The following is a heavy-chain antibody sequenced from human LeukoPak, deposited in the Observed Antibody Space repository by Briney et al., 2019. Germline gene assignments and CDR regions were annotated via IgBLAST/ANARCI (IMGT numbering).Heavy chain of an antibody. J-gene: IGHJ4*02. CDR3: ARAPDYGDYVRYYFDY. Sequence: SETLSLTCTVSGGSISSYYWSWIRQPPGKGLEWIGYIYYSGSTNYNPSLKSRVTISVETSKNQFSLKLSSVTAADTAVYYCARAPDYGDYVRYYFDYWGQGTLVTVSS. V-gene: IGHV4-59*01. CDR2: IYYSGST. CDR1: GGSISSYY. D-gene: IGHD4-17*01.